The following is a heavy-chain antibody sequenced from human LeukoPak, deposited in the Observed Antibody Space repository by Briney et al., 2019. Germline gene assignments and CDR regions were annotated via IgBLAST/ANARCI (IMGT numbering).Heavy chain of an antibody. Sequence: NPSETLSLTCTVSGGSISSYYWSWIRRPPGKGLEWIGYIYYSGSTNYNPSLKSRVTISLDTSKNQFSMGLSSVTAADTAVYYCARGGGAAAATWGQGALVTVSS. CDR3: ARGGGAAAAT. V-gene: IGHV4-59*12. J-gene: IGHJ5*02. D-gene: IGHD6-25*01. CDR2: IYYSGST. CDR1: GGSISSYY.